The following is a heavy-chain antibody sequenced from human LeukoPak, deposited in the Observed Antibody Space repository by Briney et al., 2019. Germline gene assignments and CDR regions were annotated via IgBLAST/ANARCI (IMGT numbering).Heavy chain of an antibody. CDR3: AREASYCGGDCYSDY. D-gene: IGHD2-21*01. Sequence: ASVKVSCKASRYTFTDYYMHWVRQAPGQGLEWMGSVNPNSGGTNYAQKFQGRVTMTRDTSISTAYMELNRLRSDDTAVYYCAREASYCGGDCYSDYWGQGTLVTVSS. CDR2: VNPNSGGT. V-gene: IGHV1-2*02. J-gene: IGHJ4*02. CDR1: RYTFTDYY.